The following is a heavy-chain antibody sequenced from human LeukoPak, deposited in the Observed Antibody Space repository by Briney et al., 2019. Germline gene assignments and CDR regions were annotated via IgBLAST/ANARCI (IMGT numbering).Heavy chain of an antibody. CDR3: AGSIAVAGPFDY. V-gene: IGHV1-3*01. Sequence: ASVKVSCKASGYIFTSNALHWVRRAPGQRLERMGWINAGNGNTKYSQKFQGRVTIARDTSASTAYMELSSLRSEDTAVYYCAGSIAVAGPFDYWGQGTLVTVSS. CDR2: INAGNGNT. J-gene: IGHJ4*02. D-gene: IGHD6-19*01. CDR1: GYIFTSNA.